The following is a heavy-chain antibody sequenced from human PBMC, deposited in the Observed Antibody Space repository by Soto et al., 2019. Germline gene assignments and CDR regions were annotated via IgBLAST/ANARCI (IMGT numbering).Heavy chain of an antibody. D-gene: IGHD6-6*01. CDR2: IKSKTDGGTT. CDR1: GFTFSNAW. CDR3: TTGSTSTKNY. V-gene: IGHV3-15*01. J-gene: IGHJ4*02. Sequence: EVQLVESGGGLVIPGGSLRLSCAASGFTFSNAWLSWVRQAPGKGLEWVGRIKSKTDGGTTDYTAPVKGRFTISRDDSKITLYLQMNSLKIEDTAVYYCTTGSTSTKNYWGQGTLVTVSS.